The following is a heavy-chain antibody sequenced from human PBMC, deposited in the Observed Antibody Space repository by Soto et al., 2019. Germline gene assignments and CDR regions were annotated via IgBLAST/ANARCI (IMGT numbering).Heavy chain of an antibody. D-gene: IGHD3-10*01. J-gene: IGHJ4*02. CDR1: GFTFSSYA. CDR2: ISYDGSSK. CDR3: ARPDYGSGSYPNY. Sequence: QVQLVESGGGVVQPGRSLRLSCAASGFTFSSYAMQWVSQAPDKGLEWVAVISYDGSSKYYADSVKGRFTVSRDNSKNTLYLQMNSLTAEDTAVYYCARPDYGSGSYPNYWGQGTLVTVSS. V-gene: IGHV3-30-3*01.